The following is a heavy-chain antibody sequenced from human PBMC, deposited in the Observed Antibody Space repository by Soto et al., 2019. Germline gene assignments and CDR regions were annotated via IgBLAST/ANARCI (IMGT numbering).Heavy chain of an antibody. CDR2: IIPIFGSP. CDR1: GGTLRSHA. J-gene: IGHJ6*02. D-gene: IGHD4-4*01. V-gene: IGHV1-69*01. Sequence: QVQLVQSGAEVKKPGSSVRVSCKASGGTLRSHAINWVRQAPGQGLEWMGGIIPIFGSPNYEQKFQGRVTITADESSITASMELSSLRSEDTAVDDCAGTVEIPDYHGMDVWGQGTTVTVSS. CDR3: AGTVEIPDYHGMDV.